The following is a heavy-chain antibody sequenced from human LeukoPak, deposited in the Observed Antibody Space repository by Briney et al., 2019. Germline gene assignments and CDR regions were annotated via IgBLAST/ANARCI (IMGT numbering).Heavy chain of an antibody. D-gene: IGHD6-13*01. CDR1: GGSFSSSSYY. CDR2: FYYSGST. J-gene: IGHJ5*02. CDR3: ARHGARRHSSPHNWFDP. Sequence: SETLSLTCTVSGGSFSSSSYYWGWIRQPPGKGLEWIGSFYYSGSTYYNPSLQSRVTISVDTSKNHLSLKLSSVTAADTAVYYCARHGARRHSSPHNWFDPWGQGTLVTVSS. V-gene: IGHV4-39*01.